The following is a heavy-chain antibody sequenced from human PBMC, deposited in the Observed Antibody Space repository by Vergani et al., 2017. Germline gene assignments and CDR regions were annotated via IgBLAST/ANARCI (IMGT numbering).Heavy chain of an antibody. CDR2: VNHGGST. V-gene: IGHV4-34*01. CDR1: GGSFSDYY. D-gene: IGHD3-16*02. J-gene: IGHJ4*02. Sequence: QVQLQEWGAGLLKTSETLSLTCGVSGGSFSDYYWSWIRQAPGMGLEWIGEVNHGGSTNYNPSLKSRVSISVDTSKNQFSLQLTSVTAADSALYFCASIARAPTRRNPPPAYWGQGILVTVSS. CDR3: ASIARAPTRRNPPPAY.